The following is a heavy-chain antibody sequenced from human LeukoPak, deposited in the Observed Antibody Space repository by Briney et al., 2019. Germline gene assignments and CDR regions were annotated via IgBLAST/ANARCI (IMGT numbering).Heavy chain of an antibody. J-gene: IGHJ6*03. Sequence: SVKVSCKASGGTFSRYAISWVRQAPGQGLEWMGGIIPIFGTANYAQKFQGRVTITTDESTSTAYMELSSLRSEDTAVYYCAREGRRPYYYYMDVWGKGTTVSVSS. CDR3: AREGRRPYYYYMDV. CDR2: IIPIFGTA. V-gene: IGHV1-69*05. CDR1: GGTFSRYA.